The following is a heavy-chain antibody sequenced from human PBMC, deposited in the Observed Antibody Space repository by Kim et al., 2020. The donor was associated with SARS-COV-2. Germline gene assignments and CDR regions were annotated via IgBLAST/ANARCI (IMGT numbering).Heavy chain of an antibody. V-gene: IGHV1-24*01. CDR3: ATLEGIAAAGIHHLDY. D-gene: IGHD6-13*01. J-gene: IGHJ4*02. CDR1: GYTLTELS. Sequence: ASVKVSCKVSGYTLTELSMHWVRQAPGKGLEWMGGFDPEDGETIYAQKFQGRVTMTEDTSTDTAYMELSSLRSEDTAVYYCATLEGIAAAGIHHLDYWGQGTLVTVSS. CDR2: FDPEDGET.